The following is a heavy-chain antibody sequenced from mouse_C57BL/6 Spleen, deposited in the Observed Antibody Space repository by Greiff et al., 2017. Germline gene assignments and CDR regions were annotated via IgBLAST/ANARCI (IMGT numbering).Heavy chain of an antibody. CDR3: ANYDGFSWFAY. Sequence: QVQLQQSGPELVKPGASVKISCKASGYAFSSSWMNWVKQRPGKGLEWIGRIYPGDGDTNYNGKFKGKATLTADKSSSTAYMQLRSLPSEDSAVYVCANYDGFSWFAYWGQGTLVTVSA. CDR2: IYPGDGDT. V-gene: IGHV1-82*01. J-gene: IGHJ3*01. D-gene: IGHD2-3*01. CDR1: GYAFSSSW.